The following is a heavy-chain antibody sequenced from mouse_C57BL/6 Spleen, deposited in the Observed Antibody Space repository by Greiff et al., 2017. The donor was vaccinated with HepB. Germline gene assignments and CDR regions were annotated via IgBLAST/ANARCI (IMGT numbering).Heavy chain of an antibody. CDR3: ARGIYYGSSYEDWYFDV. J-gene: IGHJ1*03. V-gene: IGHV3-6*01. D-gene: IGHD1-1*01. CDR2: ISYDGSN. CDR1: GYSITSGYY. Sequence: EVQLVESGPGLVKPSQSLSLTCSVTGYSITSGYYWNWIRQFPGNKLEWMGYISYDGSNNYNPSLKNRISITRDTSKNQFFLKLNSVTTEDTATYYCARGIYYGSSYEDWYFDVWGTGTTVTVSS.